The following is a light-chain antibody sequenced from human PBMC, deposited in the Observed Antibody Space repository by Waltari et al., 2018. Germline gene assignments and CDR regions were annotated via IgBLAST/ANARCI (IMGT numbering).Light chain of an antibody. J-gene: IGKJ1*01. CDR3: MQGTDWPWT. CDR1: QSLVSRDGNPY. Sequence: EVVMTQFPLSLSVTLGQSASISCRSSQSLVSRDGNPYFNWFQQRPGQSPRRLLFKVSNRDSGVPDRFSGSGSGAAFTLTISRVEAEDVGFYYCMQGTDWPWTFGQGTKVEIK. CDR2: KVS. V-gene: IGKV2-30*01.